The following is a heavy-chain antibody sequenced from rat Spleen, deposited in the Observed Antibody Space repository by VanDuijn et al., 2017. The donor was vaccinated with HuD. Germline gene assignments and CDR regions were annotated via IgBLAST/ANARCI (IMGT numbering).Heavy chain of an antibody. D-gene: IGHD1-6*01. V-gene: IGHV5-22*01. J-gene: IGHJ2*01. CDR2: ISYEGSGT. CDR3: TRYYEFTFDY. Sequence: EVQLVESGGGLVQPGRSLKLSCAASGFTFSDYYMAWVRQAPEKGLEWVASISYEGSGTYYGDSVKGRFTFSRDNAKSTLYLQMDSLRSEDTASYYCTRYYEFTFDYWGQGVMVAVSS. CDR1: GFTFSDYY.